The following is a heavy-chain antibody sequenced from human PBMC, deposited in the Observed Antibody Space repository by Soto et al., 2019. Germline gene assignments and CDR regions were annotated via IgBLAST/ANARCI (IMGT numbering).Heavy chain of an antibody. CDR3: FRGGVTSRTFDY. V-gene: IGHV3-23*01. CDR2: ITSGGRT. Sequence: GGSLRLSCAVSGFTLTTYAMSWVRQAPGKGLEWVSGITSGGRTHYAESVKGRFTISRDNSKNTLHLQMNSLRAEDTAVYYCFRGGVTSRTFDYWGQGTLVTVSS. J-gene: IGHJ4*02. D-gene: IGHD3-16*01. CDR1: GFTLTTYA.